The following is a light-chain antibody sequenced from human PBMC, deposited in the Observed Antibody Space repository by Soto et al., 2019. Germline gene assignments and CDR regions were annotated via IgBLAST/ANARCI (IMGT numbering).Light chain of an antibody. Sequence: EIVLTQSPGTLSLSPGDRATLSCRASQSVTSSYLAWYQQKPGQAPRLLIYGASSRATSIPDRFSGSGSGTDFTLTISRLEPEDFAVYSCQQYGSSPRTFGPGTKVDIK. V-gene: IGKV3-20*01. CDR1: QSVTSSY. J-gene: IGKJ3*01. CDR2: GAS. CDR3: QQYGSSPRT.